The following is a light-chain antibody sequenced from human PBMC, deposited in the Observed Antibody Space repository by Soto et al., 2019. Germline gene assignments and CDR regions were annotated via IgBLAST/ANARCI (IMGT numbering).Light chain of an antibody. V-gene: IGLV5-37*01. Sequence: QSVLTQPPSSSASPGESARLTCTLPSDINVGSYNIYWYQQTPGSPPRYLLYYYSDSDKGQGSGVPSRFSGSKDASANTGILLISGLQSEDEADYYCMIWPSNAWVFGGGTKLTVL. CDR2: YYSDSDK. CDR1: SDINVGSYN. CDR3: MIWPSNAWV. J-gene: IGLJ3*02.